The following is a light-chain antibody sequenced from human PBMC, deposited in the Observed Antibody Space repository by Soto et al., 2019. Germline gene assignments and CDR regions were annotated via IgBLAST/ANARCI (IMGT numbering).Light chain of an antibody. CDR1: ENVNGH. Sequence: IQMTQSPNTLSASVGDSVAVTCRASENVNGHLAWYQQKPGKAPKLLIYEASILESGVPSRFSGSGFGTEFTLTINGLLPEDFVTYYCQQYNNWPWTFGQGTKVDIK. V-gene: IGKV1-5*03. CDR3: QQYNNWPWT. CDR2: EAS. J-gene: IGKJ1*01.